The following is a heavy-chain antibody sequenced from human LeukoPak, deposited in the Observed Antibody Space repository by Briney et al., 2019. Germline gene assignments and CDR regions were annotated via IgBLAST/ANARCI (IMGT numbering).Heavy chain of an antibody. D-gene: IGHD1-26*01. CDR1: GCTFSSYG. CDR3: AKGGGSHGLTPKYYYYMDV. CDR2: IRYDGSNK. J-gene: IGHJ6*03. Sequence: PGGSLRLSCAASGCTFSSYGMHWVGQAPGKGLEGVAFIRYDGSNKYYSDSVKGRFTISRDNSKNTLYLQMNSLRAEDTAVYYCAKGGGSHGLTPKYYYYMDVWGKGTTVTVSS. V-gene: IGHV3-30*02.